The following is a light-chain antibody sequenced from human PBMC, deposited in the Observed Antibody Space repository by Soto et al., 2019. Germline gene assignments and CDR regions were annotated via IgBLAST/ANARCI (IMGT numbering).Light chain of an antibody. CDR3: QQYATAPQT. J-gene: IGKJ1*01. CDR1: HSFNYNQ. CDR2: GAS. Sequence: EIVLTQSPATLSLSPGERAALSCRASHSFNYNQLAWYQQKPGQAPRLLIYGASSRATGIPDTFSGSGSGTDFTLVITRLEPEDFAMYYCQQYATAPQTFGHGTKVEIK. V-gene: IGKV3-20*01.